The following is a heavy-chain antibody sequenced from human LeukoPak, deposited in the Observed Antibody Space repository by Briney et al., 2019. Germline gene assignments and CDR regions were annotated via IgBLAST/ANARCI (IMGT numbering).Heavy chain of an antibody. J-gene: IGHJ4*02. CDR1: GFTFSNYW. Sequence: PGGSLRLSCAASGFTFSNYWMHWVRQAPGKGLEWVANINLDGSVIHYVDSAKGRFTISRDNAKNSLYLQMNYLRAEDTAFYYCATSDDSSGSDWGQGTLVTVSS. CDR2: INLDGSVI. V-gene: IGHV3-7*01. CDR3: ATSDDSSGSD. D-gene: IGHD3-22*01.